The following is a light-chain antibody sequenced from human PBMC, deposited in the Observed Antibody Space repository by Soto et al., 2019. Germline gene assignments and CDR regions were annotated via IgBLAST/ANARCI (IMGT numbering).Light chain of an antibody. CDR1: QGISHD. CDR3: LQNYNSPLT. CDR2: ASS. V-gene: IGKV1-6*01. Sequence: AIQMTQSPSSLSASVGDTVSITCRASQGISHDLGWYQQKPGKAPKLLIYASSSLQSGVSSRISGSGSGTDFTLTISSLQPEDFATYYCLQNYNSPLTFGGGTKVDIK. J-gene: IGKJ4*01.